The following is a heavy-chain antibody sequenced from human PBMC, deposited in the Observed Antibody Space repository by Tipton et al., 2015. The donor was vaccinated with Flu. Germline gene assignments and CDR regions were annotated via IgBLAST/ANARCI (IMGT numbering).Heavy chain of an antibody. CDR1: VGSFSGYY. J-gene: IGHJ4*02. Sequence: TLSLTCAVYVGSFSGYYWSWIRQPPGKGLEWIGEINDSGSTHYNPSLKSRVTISVDTSKNQFSLKLSSVTAADTAVYYCARRRDGYNCFDYWGQGTLVTVSS. CDR2: INDSGST. V-gene: IGHV4-34*01. CDR3: ARRRDGYNCFDY. D-gene: IGHD5-24*01.